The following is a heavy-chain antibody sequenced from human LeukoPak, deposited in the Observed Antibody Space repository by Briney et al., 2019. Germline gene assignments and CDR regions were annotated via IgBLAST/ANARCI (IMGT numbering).Heavy chain of an antibody. Sequence: GGSLRLSRAASGFTLSIYAVSWVRQAPEGRRGWVSAIFGSGGSTYYADSVKGRFTISRDNSKNTLYLQMNSLRAEDTAVYYCAKDGGDSPGHELFDYRGQGILVTVSS. CDR3: AKDGGDSPGHELFDY. CDR2: IFGSGGST. J-gene: IGHJ4*02. D-gene: IGHD3-16*01. CDR1: GFTLSIYA. V-gene: IGHV3-23*01.